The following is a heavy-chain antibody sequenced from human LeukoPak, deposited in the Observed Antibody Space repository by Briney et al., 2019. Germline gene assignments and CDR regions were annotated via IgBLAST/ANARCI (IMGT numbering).Heavy chain of an antibody. CDR3: TRGNTGWYGDFDY. CDR1: GYTFSSYS. Sequence: GGSLRLSCAASGYTFSSYSMNWVRQVPGKGLEWLSYILYSSSNIYYADSVKGRFTISRDNAKNSLYLQMNSLRGEDTAVFYCTRGNTGWYGDFDYWGQGTLVTVSS. V-gene: IGHV3-48*04. CDR2: ILYSSSNI. D-gene: IGHD6-19*01. J-gene: IGHJ4*02.